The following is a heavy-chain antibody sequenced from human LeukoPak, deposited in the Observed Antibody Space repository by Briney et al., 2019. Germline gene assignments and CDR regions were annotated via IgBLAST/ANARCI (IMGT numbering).Heavy chain of an antibody. CDR3: ARGYDSSAYYPFNY. J-gene: IGHJ4*02. V-gene: IGHV4-59*01. CDR2: ISDSGST. D-gene: IGHD3-22*01. Sequence: PSGTLSLTCTVSGVSISSYYWSWIRQPPGKGLEWIGYISDSGSTNYNPSLKSRVTISVDTSKNQFSLMLSSVTAADTAVYYCARGYDSSAYYPFNYWGQGTLVTVSS. CDR1: GVSISSYY.